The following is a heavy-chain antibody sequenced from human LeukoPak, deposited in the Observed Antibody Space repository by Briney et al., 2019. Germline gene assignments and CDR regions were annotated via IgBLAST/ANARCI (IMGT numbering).Heavy chain of an antibody. CDR2: INPNSGGT. D-gene: IGHD3-16*02. Sequence: GASVKVSCKASGYTFTSYGISWVRQAPGQGLEWMGWINPNSGGTNYAQKFQGRVTMTRDTSISTAYMELSRLRSDDTAVYYCARSFTFGGVIVGFDPWGQGTLVTVSS. CDR1: GYTFTSYG. CDR3: ARSFTFGGVIVGFDP. J-gene: IGHJ5*02. V-gene: IGHV1-2*02.